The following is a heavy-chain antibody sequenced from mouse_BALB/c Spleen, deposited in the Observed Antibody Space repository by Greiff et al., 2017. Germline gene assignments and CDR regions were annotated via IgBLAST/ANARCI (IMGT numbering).Heavy chain of an antibody. D-gene: IGHD2-4*01. CDR3: ARVPYDYDDDGFAY. J-gene: IGHJ3*01. Sequence: QVQLKESGPGLVAPSQSLSITCTVSGFSLTSYGVHWVRQPPGKGLEWLGVIWAGGSTNYNSALMSRLSISKDNSKSQVFLKMNSLRTDDTAMYYCARVPYDYDDDGFAYWGQGTLVTVSA. V-gene: IGHV2-9*02. CDR2: IWAGGST. CDR1: GFSLTSYG.